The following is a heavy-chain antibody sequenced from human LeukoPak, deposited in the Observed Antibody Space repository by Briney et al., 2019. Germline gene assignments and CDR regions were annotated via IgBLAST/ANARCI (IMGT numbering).Heavy chain of an antibody. CDR2: ISNSGGST. CDR1: GFTFSSYA. Sequence: GGSLRLSCAASGFTFSSYAMSWVRQAPGKGLEWVSGISNSGGSTYYADSVKGRFTISRDNSKNMLYLQMNSLRAEDTAVYYCTKTSWGSRHAFDIWGQGTMVTVSS. D-gene: IGHD2-2*01. J-gene: IGHJ3*02. V-gene: IGHV3-23*01. CDR3: TKTSWGSRHAFDI.